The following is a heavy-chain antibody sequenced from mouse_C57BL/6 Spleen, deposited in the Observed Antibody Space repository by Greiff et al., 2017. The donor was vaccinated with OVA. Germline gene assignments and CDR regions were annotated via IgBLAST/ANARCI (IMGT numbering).Heavy chain of an antibody. J-gene: IGHJ4*01. V-gene: IGHV1-54*01. CDR1: GYAFTNYL. CDR2: INPGSGGT. CDR3: ARSDYYAMDY. Sequence: QVQLKQSGAELVRPGTSVKVSCTASGYAFTNYLIEWVKQRPGQGLEWIGVINPGSGGTNYNEKFKGKATLTADKSSSTAYMQLSSLTSEDSAVYFCARSDYYAMDYWGQGTSVTVSS.